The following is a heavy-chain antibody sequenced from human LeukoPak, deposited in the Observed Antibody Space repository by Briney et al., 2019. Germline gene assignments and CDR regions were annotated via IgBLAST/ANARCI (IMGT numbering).Heavy chain of an antibody. V-gene: IGHV3-21*01. Sequence: GGSLRLSCAASGFTFSTYSMNWVRQAPGKGLEWVSSISSTSSYIYYADSVKGRFTISRDNAQKTLYLQMNSLRAEATAVYDCARGGYSSGRYFDYWGQGSLVTVSS. CDR1: GFTFSTYS. CDR3: ARGGYSSGRYFDY. J-gene: IGHJ4*02. CDR2: ISSTSSYI. D-gene: IGHD6-19*01.